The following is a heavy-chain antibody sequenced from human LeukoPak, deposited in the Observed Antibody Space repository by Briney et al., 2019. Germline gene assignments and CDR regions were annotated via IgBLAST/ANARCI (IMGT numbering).Heavy chain of an antibody. CDR2: MSTSGST. V-gene: IGHV4-61*02. CDR1: GGSISSGTSY. D-gene: IGHD3-16*01. CDR3: ARVRRFGAGQDY. J-gene: IGHJ4*02. Sequence: TPSQTLSLTCTVSGGSISSGTSYWSWIRQPAGRGLEWIGRMSTSGSTKYNPSLKSRVTISVDKSKNQFSLKLSSVTAADTAVYYCARVRRFGAGQDYWGQGTLVTFSS.